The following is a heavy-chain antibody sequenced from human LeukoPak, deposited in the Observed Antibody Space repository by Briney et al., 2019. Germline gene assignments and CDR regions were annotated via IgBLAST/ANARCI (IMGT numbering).Heavy chain of an antibody. CDR3: AKRGIAEAASFDY. CDR2: IFGSGDNT. J-gene: IGHJ4*02. Sequence: GGSLRLSCAASGFTFSSYAMSWVRQAPGKGLEWVSTIFGSGDNTYYADSVKGRFTISRDSSKNTLYLQMSSLRADDTAVYYCAKRGIAEAASFDYWGQGTLVTVST. D-gene: IGHD6-13*01. CDR1: GFTFSSYA. V-gene: IGHV3-23*01.